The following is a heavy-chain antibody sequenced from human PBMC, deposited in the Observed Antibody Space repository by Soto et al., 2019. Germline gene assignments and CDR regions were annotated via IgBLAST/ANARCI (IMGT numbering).Heavy chain of an antibody. Sequence: SETLSLTCAVYGGSFSGYYCSWIRQPPWKGLEWIGEINHSGSTNYNPSLKSRVTISVDTSKNQFSLKLSSVTAADTAVYYCASISGYDVTWCDPGGQGAMVTVPS. V-gene: IGHV4-34*01. D-gene: IGHD5-12*01. CDR3: ASISGYDVTWCDP. J-gene: IGHJ5*02. CDR1: GGSFSGYY. CDR2: INHSGST.